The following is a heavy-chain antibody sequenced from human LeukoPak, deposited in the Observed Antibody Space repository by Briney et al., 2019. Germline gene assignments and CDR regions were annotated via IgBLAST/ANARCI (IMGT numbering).Heavy chain of an antibody. D-gene: IGHD2-2*01. Sequence: SVTVSCKASGGTFSSYTISWVRQAPGQGLEWMGRIIPILGIANYAQKFQGRVTITADKSTRTAYMELSSLRSEETAVYYCSGWCSSTSCYDRDYYYYGMDVWGQGTTVTVSS. V-gene: IGHV1-69*02. CDR1: GGTFSSYT. J-gene: IGHJ6*02. CDR2: IIPILGIA. CDR3: SGWCSSTSCYDRDYYYYGMDV.